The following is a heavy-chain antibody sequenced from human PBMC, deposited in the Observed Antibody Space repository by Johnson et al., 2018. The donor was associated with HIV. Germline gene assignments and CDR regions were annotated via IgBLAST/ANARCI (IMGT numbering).Heavy chain of an antibody. J-gene: IGHJ3*02. V-gene: IGHV3-30-3*01. CDR2: ISYDGSIK. CDR3: TTYTTMVTMYVEIKGGAFDI. Sequence: QVLLVESGGGLVQPGGSLRLSCAASGFIFSSYAMHWVRQAPGKGLQWVALISYDGSIKYFADSVKGRFTISRDDSKTTLYLQMNSLKTEDTAVYYCTTYTTMVTMYVEIKGGAFDIWGQGTMVTVSS. CDR1: GFIFSSYA. D-gene: IGHD5-18*01.